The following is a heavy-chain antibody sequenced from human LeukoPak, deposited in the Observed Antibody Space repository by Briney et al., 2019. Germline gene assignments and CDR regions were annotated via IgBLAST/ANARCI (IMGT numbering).Heavy chain of an antibody. CDR3: AGSSAAIGLYYGMDV. CDR1: GYTFTGYY. Sequence: ASVKVSCKASGYTFTGYYMHWVRQAPGQGLEWMGWINPNSGGTNYAQKFQGRVTMTRDTSISTAYMELSRLRSDDTAVYYCAGSSAAIGLYYGMDVWGQGTTVTVSS. J-gene: IGHJ6*02. V-gene: IGHV1-2*02. D-gene: IGHD2-2*01. CDR2: INPNSGGT.